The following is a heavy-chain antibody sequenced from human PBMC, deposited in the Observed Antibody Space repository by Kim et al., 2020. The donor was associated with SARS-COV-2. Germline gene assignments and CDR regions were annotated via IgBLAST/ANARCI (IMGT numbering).Heavy chain of an antibody. Sequence: GGSLRLSCTASGFTFGDYAMSWFRQAPGKGLEWVGFIRSKAYGGTTEYAASVKGRFTISRDDSKSIAYLQMNSLKTEDTAVYYCTSTGPVGDYSNDAFDIWGQGTMVTVSS. V-gene: IGHV3-49*03. CDR3: TSTGPVGDYSNDAFDI. J-gene: IGHJ3*02. CDR2: IRSKAYGGTT. D-gene: IGHD4-17*01. CDR1: GFTFGDYA.